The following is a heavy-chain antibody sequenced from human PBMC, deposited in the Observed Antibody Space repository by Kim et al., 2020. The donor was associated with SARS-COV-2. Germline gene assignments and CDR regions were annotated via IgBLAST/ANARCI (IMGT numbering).Heavy chain of an antibody. V-gene: IGHV4-34*01. CDR2: INHSGST. J-gene: IGHJ4*02. CDR1: GGSFSGYY. D-gene: IGHD3-22*01. Sequence: SETLSLTCAVYGGSFSGYYWSWIRQPPGKGLEWIGEINHSGSTNYNPSLKSRVTISVDTSKNQFSLKLSSVTAADTAVYYCARGRGDSSFQYYFDYWGQGTLVTVSS. CDR3: ARGRGDSSFQYYFDY.